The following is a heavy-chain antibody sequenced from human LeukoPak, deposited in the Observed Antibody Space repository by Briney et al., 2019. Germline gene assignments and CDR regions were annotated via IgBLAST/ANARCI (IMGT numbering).Heavy chain of an antibody. Sequence: SETLSLTCTVSGGSISSYYWSWIRQPPGKGLEWIGSIYYSGSTYYNPSLKSRVTISVDTSKNQFSLKLSSVTAADTAVYYCARRLDIVVVVAATPNDAFDIWGQGTMVSVSS. V-gene: IGHV4-59*05. D-gene: IGHD2-15*01. CDR3: ARRLDIVVVVAATPNDAFDI. CDR2: IYYSGST. CDR1: GGSISSYY. J-gene: IGHJ3*02.